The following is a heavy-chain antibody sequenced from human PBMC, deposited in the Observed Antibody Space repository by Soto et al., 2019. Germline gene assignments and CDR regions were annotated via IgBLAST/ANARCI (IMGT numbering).Heavy chain of an antibody. CDR1: GFTFTNYD. D-gene: IGHD4-4*01. CDR3: ARSRDGYSFYFYYGMDG. J-gene: IGHJ6*02. V-gene: IGHV3-30*03. CDR2: ILHDGSAE. Sequence: PGGSLRLSCAASGFTFTNYDIHWVRQAPGKGLEWMALILHDGSAEYYADSVKGRFTISRDNSKNTLYLQMNSLRAEDTAVYYCARSRDGYSFYFYYGMDGWGQGTTVTVSS.